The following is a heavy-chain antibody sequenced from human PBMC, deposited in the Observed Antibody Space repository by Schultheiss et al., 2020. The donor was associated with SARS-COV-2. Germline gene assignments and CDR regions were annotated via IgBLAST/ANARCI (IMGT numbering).Heavy chain of an antibody. CDR3: ANLGRKSDSGY. CDR1: GFTFSSYG. CDR2: ISDSGGST. V-gene: IGHV3-23*01. J-gene: IGHJ4*02. D-gene: IGHD2-21*02. Sequence: GGSLRLSCAASGFTFSSYGMHWVRQAPGKGLEWVSTISDSGGSTYYADSVKGRFTIYRDYSRSTLYLQINSLRAEDTAIYYCANLGRKSDSGYWGQGTLVTVSS.